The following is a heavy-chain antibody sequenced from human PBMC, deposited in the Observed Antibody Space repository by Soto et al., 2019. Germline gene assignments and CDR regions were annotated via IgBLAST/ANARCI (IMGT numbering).Heavy chain of an antibody. CDR3: AKVGPIFFRYYYYGMDV. V-gene: IGHV3-23*01. Sequence: LRLSCAASGFTFSSYAMSWVRQAPGKGLEWVSAISGSGGSTYYADSVKGRFTISRDNSKNTLYLQMNSLRAEDTAVYYCAKVGPIFFRYYYYGMDVWGQGTTVTVSS. CDR1: GFTFSSYA. D-gene: IGHD3-3*01. J-gene: IGHJ6*02. CDR2: ISGSGGST.